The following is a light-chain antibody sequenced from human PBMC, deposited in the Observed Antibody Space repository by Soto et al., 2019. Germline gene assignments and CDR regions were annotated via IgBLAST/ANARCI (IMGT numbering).Light chain of an antibody. CDR2: AAS. CDR1: QGISSY. CDR3: QQYYSYPWT. V-gene: IGKV1-8*01. Sequence: AIRMTQSPSSLSASTGDRVTITCRASQGISSYLAWYQQKPGKAPKLLIYAASALQSGVPSRFSGSGAGTDFTLTISCLQSEDCVTYYCQQYYSYPWTFGQGTKVEIK. J-gene: IGKJ1*01.